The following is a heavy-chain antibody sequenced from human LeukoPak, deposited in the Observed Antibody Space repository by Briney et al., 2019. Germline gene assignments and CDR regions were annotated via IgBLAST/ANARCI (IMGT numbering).Heavy chain of an antibody. CDR1: GGSISSYY. J-gene: IGHJ3*02. Sequence: ASETLPLTCTVSGGSISSYYWSWIRQPAGKGLEWIGRIYTSGSTNYNPSLKSRVTMSVDTSKNQFSLKLSSVTAADTAVYYCARHTLVGARNAFDIWGQGTMVTVSS. CDR3: ARHTLVGARNAFDI. V-gene: IGHV4-4*07. D-gene: IGHD1-26*01. CDR2: IYTSGST.